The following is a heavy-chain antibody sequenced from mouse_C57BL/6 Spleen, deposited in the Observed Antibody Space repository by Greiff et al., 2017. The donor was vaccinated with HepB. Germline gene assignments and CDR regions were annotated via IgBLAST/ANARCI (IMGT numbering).Heavy chain of an antibody. CDR1: GYTFTDYE. CDR2: IDPETGGT. J-gene: IGHJ2*01. D-gene: IGHD1-1*01. Sequence: QVHVKQSGAELVRPGASVTLSCKASGYTFTDYEMHWVKQTPVHGLEWIGAIDPETGGTAYNQKFKGKAILTADKSSSTAYMELRSLTSEDSAVYYCTRGGGITTVAFDYWGQGTTLTVSS. CDR3: TRGGGITTVAFDY. V-gene: IGHV1-15*01.